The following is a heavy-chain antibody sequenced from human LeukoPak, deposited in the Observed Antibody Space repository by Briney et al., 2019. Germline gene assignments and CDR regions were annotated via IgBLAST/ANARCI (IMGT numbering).Heavy chain of an antibody. CDR2: IYPDDSDT. D-gene: IGHD6-25*01. CDR3: ARQAIAAPRKDGGSYFFDY. V-gene: IGHV5-51*01. Sequence: GESLKISCKGSGDFFSNYWIAWVRQLPGKGLEWMGIIYPDDSDTAYSPSFQGQVTISADRSITTAYLQWSSLKASDTAIYYCARQAIAAPRKDGGSYFFDYWGQGTLVTVSS. CDR1: GDFFSNYW. J-gene: IGHJ4*02.